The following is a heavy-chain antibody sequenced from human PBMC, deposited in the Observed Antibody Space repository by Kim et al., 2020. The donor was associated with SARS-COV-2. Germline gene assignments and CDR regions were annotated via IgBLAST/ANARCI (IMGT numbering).Heavy chain of an antibody. V-gene: IGHV3-49*04. D-gene: IGHD4-17*01. CDR2: ISSRAYGETT. J-gene: IGHJ4*01. CDR1: GFTFGAYA. CDR3: SRVSAYGDY. Sequence: GGSLRLSCSASGFTFGAYAMSWVRQAPGKGLEWVGFISSRAYGETTAYAATVKGRFTISRDDSKSIAYLQMNSPKTEATAVYSCSRVSAYGDY.